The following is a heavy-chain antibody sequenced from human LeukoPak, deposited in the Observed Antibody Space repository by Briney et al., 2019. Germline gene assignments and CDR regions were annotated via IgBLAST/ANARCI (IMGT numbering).Heavy chain of an antibody. CDR2: ISSSSSTI. J-gene: IGHJ4*02. Sequence: GGSLRLSCAASGFTFSSYGMHWVRQAPGKGLEWVSYISSSSSTIYYADSVKGRFTISRDNAKNSLYLQMNSLRAEDTAVYYCTAVAGHRYYWGQGTLVTVSS. D-gene: IGHD6-19*01. CDR1: GFTFSSYG. CDR3: TAVAGHRYY. V-gene: IGHV3-48*04.